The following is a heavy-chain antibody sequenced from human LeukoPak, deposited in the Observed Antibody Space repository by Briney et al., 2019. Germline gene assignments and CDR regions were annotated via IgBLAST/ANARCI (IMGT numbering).Heavy chain of an antibody. V-gene: IGHV3-30-3*01. D-gene: IGHD5-18*01. CDR1: GFIFSDYA. Sequence: PGGSLRLSCAASGFIFSDYAMSWVRQAPGKGLEWVAVISYDGSNKYYADSVKGRFTISRDNSKNTLYLQMNSLRAEDTAVYYCARGSRPGIQLWLYAFDIWGQGTMVTVSS. CDR3: ARGSRPGIQLWLYAFDI. J-gene: IGHJ3*02. CDR2: ISYDGSNK.